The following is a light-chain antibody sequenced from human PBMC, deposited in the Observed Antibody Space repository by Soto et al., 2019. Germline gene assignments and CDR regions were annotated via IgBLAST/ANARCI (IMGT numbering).Light chain of an antibody. Sequence: EIVMTQSPATLSVSPGERATLSCRASQSVSSNLVWYQQKPGQAPRLLIYSASTRATGIPARFSGSGSGTEFTLTISSLQSEDFAVYHCQQYNNWPLLTFGGGTKVEIK. V-gene: IGKV3D-15*01. CDR3: QQYNNWPLLT. CDR2: SAS. CDR1: QSVSSN. J-gene: IGKJ4*01.